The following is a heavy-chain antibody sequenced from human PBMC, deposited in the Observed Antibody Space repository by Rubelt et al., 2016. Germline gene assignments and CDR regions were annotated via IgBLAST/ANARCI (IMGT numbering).Heavy chain of an antibody. CDR1: GFSFSDNW. CDR2: INPEGTHS. CDR3: VFDF. J-gene: IGHJ4*02. Sequence: EVQLVESGGDLVQPGGSLRLSCAASGFSFSDNWMHWVRQAPGKGLEWVSRINPEGTHSGYAGSVEGRFTISRDNSRNTLYLQMNSLRAEDTALYYCVFDFWGQGTRVTVSS. V-gene: IGHV3-74*01.